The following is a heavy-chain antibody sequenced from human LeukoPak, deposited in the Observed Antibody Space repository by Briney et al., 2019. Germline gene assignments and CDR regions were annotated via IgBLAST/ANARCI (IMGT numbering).Heavy chain of an antibody. Sequence: GGALRLSCAASGCTFSSYAMSWVRQAPGKGLEWVSAISGSGGSTYYADSVKGRFTISRDNSKNTLYLQMNSLRAEDTAVYYCAKRKATMVRGVNYYYGMDVWGQGTTVTVSS. CDR2: ISGSGGST. CDR3: AKRKATMVRGVNYYYGMDV. V-gene: IGHV3-23*01. J-gene: IGHJ6*02. D-gene: IGHD3-10*01. CDR1: GCTFSSYA.